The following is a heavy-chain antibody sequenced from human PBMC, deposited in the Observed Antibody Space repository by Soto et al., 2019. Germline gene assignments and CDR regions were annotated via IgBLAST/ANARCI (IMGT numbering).Heavy chain of an antibody. Sequence: ASVKVSCKTSGYTFTSYGISWVRQAPGQGLEWMGWINTYSGDTIYAQKVQGRVAMTTDTSTTTAYMQLSSMRSDDTAVYYCARVNYRALVDYWGQGTMVTVSS. CDR2: INTYSGDT. J-gene: IGHJ4*02. CDR1: GYTFTSYG. CDR3: ARVNYRALVDY. V-gene: IGHV1-18*04. D-gene: IGHD3-10*01.